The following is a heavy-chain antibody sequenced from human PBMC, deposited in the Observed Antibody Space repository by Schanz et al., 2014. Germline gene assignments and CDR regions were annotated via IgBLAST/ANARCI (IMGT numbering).Heavy chain of an antibody. CDR2: IRPDNGHT. D-gene: IGHD3-16*01. Sequence: QVQLVQSGAEVKKPGASVRVSCKVSGYAFTTYGLSWVRQAPGQGLEWLGWIRPDNGHTTYSQKVRDRVIFTTDTSAITAYMELSSLRSDDTAHYYCVRVPSRDVSFDLWGRGTLVTVSS. J-gene: IGHJ2*01. CDR1: GYAFTTYG. V-gene: IGHV1-18*01. CDR3: VRVPSRDVSFDL.